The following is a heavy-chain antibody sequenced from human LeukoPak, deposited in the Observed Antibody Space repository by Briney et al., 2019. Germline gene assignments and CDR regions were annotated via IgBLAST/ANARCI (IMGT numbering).Heavy chain of an antibody. CDR3: ARTRITMIVGLASRFDY. CDR1: GFTFSSYW. J-gene: IGHJ4*02. V-gene: IGHV3-7*01. Sequence: GGSLRLSCAASGFTFSSYWMSWVRQAPGKGLEWVANIKQEGSEKCYVDSVKGRFTISRDNAKNSLYLQMNSLRAEDTAVYYCARTRITMIVGLASRFDYWGQRTLVTVSS. D-gene: IGHD3-22*01. CDR2: IKQEGSEK.